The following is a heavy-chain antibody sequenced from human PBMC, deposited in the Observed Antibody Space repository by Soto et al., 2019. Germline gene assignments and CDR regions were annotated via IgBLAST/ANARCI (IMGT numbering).Heavy chain of an antibody. V-gene: IGHV2-5*02. CDR2: IYLDDDK. Sequence: QLTLKESGPTLVKPTQTLTLTCTFSGFSLSTSGVGVGWIRQPPGKALDWLALIYLDDDKRYSPALKSRHTITRDTSKDQVVLTMTIMDPVDTATYYCAHRSWSYYFDCWGQGTLVTVSS. CDR1: GFSLSTSGVG. CDR3: AHRSWSYYFDC. J-gene: IGHJ4*02. D-gene: IGHD1-26*01.